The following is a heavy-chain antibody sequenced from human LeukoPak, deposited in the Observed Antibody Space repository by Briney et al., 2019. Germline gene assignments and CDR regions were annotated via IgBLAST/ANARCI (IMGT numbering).Heavy chain of an antibody. V-gene: IGHV3-74*01. Sequence: PGGSLRLSCAASGFRFSNSWMYWVRQGPGKGPVWVSRMKTDGTRIEYADSVKGRFTISRDNAKNTLFLQMSSLRVEDTAVYYCARGADHGGSYYQDWGQGTRVTVSS. D-gene: IGHD3-10*01. J-gene: IGHJ4*02. CDR3: ARGADHGGSYYQD. CDR1: GFRFSNSW. CDR2: MKTDGTRI.